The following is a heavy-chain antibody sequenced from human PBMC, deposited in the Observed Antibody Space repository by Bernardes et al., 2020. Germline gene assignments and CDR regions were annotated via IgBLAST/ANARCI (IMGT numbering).Heavy chain of an antibody. Sequence: SETLSLTCTVSGGSISSSSYYWGWIRQPPGKGLEWIGSIYYSGSTYYNPSLKSRVTISVDTSKNQFSLKLSSVTAADTAVYYCARSVFPKLEPNCCDWFDPWGQGTLVTVSS. V-gene: IGHV4-39*01. CDR3: ARSVFPKLEPNCCDWFDP. CDR2: IYYSGST. J-gene: IGHJ5*02. D-gene: IGHD1-1*01. CDR1: GGSISSSSYY.